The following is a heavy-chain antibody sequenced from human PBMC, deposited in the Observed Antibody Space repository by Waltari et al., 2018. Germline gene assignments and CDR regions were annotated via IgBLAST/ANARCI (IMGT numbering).Heavy chain of an antibody. CDR1: GFTFSNYA. CDR2: ISGSGDNT. Sequence: EVQLLESGGGLVQPGGSLRLSCAASGFTFSNYAMSWVRQAPGKGLEWVSAISGSGDNTFYVHSVKGRFTISRDNSKNTLYLQMNSLRAEDTAVYYCAKHLTLVRGIGPYFDYWGQGTLVTVSS. V-gene: IGHV3-23*01. J-gene: IGHJ4*02. D-gene: IGHD3-10*01. CDR3: AKHLTLVRGIGPYFDY.